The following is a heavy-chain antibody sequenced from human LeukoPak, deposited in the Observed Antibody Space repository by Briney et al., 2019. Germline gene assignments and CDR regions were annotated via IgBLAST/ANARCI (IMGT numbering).Heavy chain of an antibody. J-gene: IGHJ4*02. D-gene: IGHD5-18*01. V-gene: IGHV3-30*09. CDR2: ISYDGSNK. CDR3: ARDLSGVTGYTYGRGIDY. CDR1: GFTFSSYA. Sequence: GGSLRLSCAASGFTFSSYAMHLVRQAPGKGLEWVAVISYDGSNKYYADSVKGRFAISRDNSKNTLYLQMNSLRAEDTAVYYCARDLSGVTGYTYGRGIDYWGQGTLVTVSS.